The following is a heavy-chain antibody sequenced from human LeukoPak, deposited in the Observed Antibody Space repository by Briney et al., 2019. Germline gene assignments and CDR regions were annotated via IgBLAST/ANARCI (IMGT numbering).Heavy chain of an antibody. J-gene: IGHJ4*02. D-gene: IGHD1-26*01. CDR3: GRQKWDSFDY. CDR1: GFTFSSYA. CDR2: ISYDGSNK. V-gene: IGHV3-30-3*01. Sequence: GGSLRLSCAASGFTFSSYAMHWVRQAPGKGLEWVAVISYDGSNKYYADSVKGRFTISRDNSKNTLYLQMNSLRAEDTAVYYCGRQKWDSFDYWGQGTLVTVSS.